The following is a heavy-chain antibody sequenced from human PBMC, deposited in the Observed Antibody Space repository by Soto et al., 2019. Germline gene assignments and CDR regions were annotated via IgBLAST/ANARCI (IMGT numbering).Heavy chain of an antibody. D-gene: IGHD1-26*01. Sequence: PVKVSCKASGGTFSSYAISWVRQAPGQGLEWMGGIIPIFGTANYAQKFQGRVTITADESTSTAYMELSSLRSEDTAVYYCARDRGLGREFGAFDIWGQGTVATVS. CDR1: GGTFSSYA. J-gene: IGHJ3*02. CDR2: IIPIFGTA. V-gene: IGHV1-69*13. CDR3: ARDRGLGREFGAFDI.